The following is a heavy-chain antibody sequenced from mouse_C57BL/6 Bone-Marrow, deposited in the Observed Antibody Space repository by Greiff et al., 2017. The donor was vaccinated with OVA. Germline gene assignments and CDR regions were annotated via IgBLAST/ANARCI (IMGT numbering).Heavy chain of an antibody. CDR1: GYTFTGYW. D-gene: IGHD2-12*01. V-gene: IGHV1-9*01. Sequence: VKLQQSGAELMKPGASVKLSCKATGYTFTGYWIEWVKQRPGHGLEWIGEILPGSGSTNYNEKFTGKATFTADRSSNTAYMQLSILTTEDAGIYYCARYDPARFAYWGQGTLVTVSA. CDR3: ARYDPARFAY. CDR2: ILPGSGST. J-gene: IGHJ3*01.